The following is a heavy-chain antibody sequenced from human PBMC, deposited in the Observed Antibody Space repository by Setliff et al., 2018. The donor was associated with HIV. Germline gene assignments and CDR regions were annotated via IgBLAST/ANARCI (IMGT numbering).Heavy chain of an antibody. CDR2: INPNNGDT. CDR1: GYTFTAYY. CDR3: AREFGAGIRQIVAGEFYYMDV. Sequence: GASVKVSCKASGYTFTAYYLHWVRQAPGQGLEWMGRINPNNGDTNHAQKFQGRVTMTRDTSISTAYMELSRLRSDDTAVYYCAREFGAGIRQIVAGEFYYMDVWGKGTTVTVSS. D-gene: IGHD5-12*01. V-gene: IGHV1-2*06. J-gene: IGHJ6*03.